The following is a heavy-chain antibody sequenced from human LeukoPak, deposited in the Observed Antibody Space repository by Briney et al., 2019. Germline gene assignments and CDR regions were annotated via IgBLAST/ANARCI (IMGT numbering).Heavy chain of an antibody. Sequence: ASVKVSCKASGYTFTGYYMHWVRQAPGQGLEWMGWINANRGGTNYAQRFRGRVTMTRDTSITTAYMELSRLKSDDTAVYYCARRYCSSTSCYYFDYWGQGTLVTVSS. CDR3: ARRYCSSTSCYYFDY. CDR2: INANRGGT. V-gene: IGHV1-2*02. D-gene: IGHD2-2*01. J-gene: IGHJ4*02. CDR1: GYTFTGYY.